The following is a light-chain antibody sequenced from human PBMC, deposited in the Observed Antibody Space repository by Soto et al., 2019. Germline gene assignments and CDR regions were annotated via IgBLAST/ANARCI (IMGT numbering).Light chain of an antibody. CDR2: KAS. CDR3: QKYSAYPLT. J-gene: IGKJ4*01. V-gene: IGKV1-5*03. CDR1: QSNGIW. Sequence: DIQMTQSPATLSASVGDRVSISCRASQSNGIWLAWYQQKPGKVPNLQIYKASSLESGVPSRLSRGGSGTELTLTISSLQPDDFDTYYCQKYSAYPLTFGGRTKVEI.